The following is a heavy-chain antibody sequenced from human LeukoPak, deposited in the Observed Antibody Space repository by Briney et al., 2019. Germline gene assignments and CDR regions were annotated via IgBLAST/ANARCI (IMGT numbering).Heavy chain of an antibody. CDR3: ARDTLGDGYNYFDY. CDR2: ISAYNGNT. V-gene: IGHV1-18*01. CDR1: GYTFTSYG. J-gene: IGHJ4*02. D-gene: IGHD5-24*01. Sequence: ASVKVSCKASGYTFTSYGISWVRQAPGQGLEWMGWISAYNGNTNYAQKLQGRVTMTTDTSTSTAYMELRSLRSDDTAVYYCARDTLGDGYNYFDYWGQGTLVTVSS.